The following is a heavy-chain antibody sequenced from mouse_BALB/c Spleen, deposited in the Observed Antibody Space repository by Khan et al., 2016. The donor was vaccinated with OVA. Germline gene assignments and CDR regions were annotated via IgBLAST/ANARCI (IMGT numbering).Heavy chain of an antibody. Sequence: DVQLQESGPGLVKPSQSLSLICTVTGYSITSDYAWNWIRQFPGNKLEWMGFISYSGNTNYNPSLKSRISITRDTSKNQFFLHLNSLTTEDTATYYCARVYGGDFDYWGQGTTLTVSS. CDR1: GYSITSDYA. V-gene: IGHV3-2*02. D-gene: IGHD1-1*01. J-gene: IGHJ2*01. CDR3: ARVYGGDFDY. CDR2: ISYSGNT.